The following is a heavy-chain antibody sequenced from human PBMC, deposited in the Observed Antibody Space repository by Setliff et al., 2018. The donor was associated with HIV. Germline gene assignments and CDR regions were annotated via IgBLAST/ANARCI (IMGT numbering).Heavy chain of an antibody. V-gene: IGHV4-31*03. CDR2: IHYSGST. CDR3: ARGTGAQYGYYFDY. Sequence: SETLSLTCTVPGGSIKYGDYYWTWIRQSPGKGLEWIGYIHYSGSTDYNPSLKSRSSISINKSKKQFFLRLNSVTAADTAVYYCARGTGAQYGYYFDYWGQGTLVTVSS. D-gene: IGHD4-17*01. CDR1: GGSIKYGDYY. J-gene: IGHJ4*02.